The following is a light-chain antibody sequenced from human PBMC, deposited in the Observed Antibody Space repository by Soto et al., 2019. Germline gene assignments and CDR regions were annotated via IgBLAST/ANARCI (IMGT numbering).Light chain of an antibody. CDR1: SSEVGSYNL. V-gene: IGLV2-23*01. J-gene: IGLJ2*01. CDR2: EGS. CDR3: CSYAGSSTYV. Sequence: QSALTQPASVSGSPGQSITISCTGTSSEVGSYNLVSWYQQHPGKAPKLMIYEGSRRPSGVSNRFSASKSGNTASLTISGLQAEDEADYYCCSYAGSSTYVFGGGTKLTVL.